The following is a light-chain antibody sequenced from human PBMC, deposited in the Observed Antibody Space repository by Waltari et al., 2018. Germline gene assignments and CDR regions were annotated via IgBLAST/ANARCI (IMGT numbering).Light chain of an antibody. J-gene: IGKJ1*01. CDR1: QSITRA. CDR3: QHYVRLPAT. V-gene: IGKV3-20*01. Sequence: EIVLTQSPGILSLSPGERATLSCRASQSITRALAWYQQKPGQAPRLLIYGASSRATGIPDRFSGGGSGTDVSLTISRLEPEDFAVYYCQHYVRLPATFGQGTKVEIK. CDR2: GAS.